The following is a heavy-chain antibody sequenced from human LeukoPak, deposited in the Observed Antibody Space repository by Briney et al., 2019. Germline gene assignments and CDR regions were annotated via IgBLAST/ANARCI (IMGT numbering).Heavy chain of an antibody. Sequence: SVKVSCKASGGTFSSYAISWVRQAPGQGLEWMGGIIPIFGTANYAQKFQGRVTITADESTSTAYMELSSLRSEDTAVYYCASEGGDYSDAFDIWGQGTMVSVSS. V-gene: IGHV1-69*13. CDR2: IIPIFGTA. D-gene: IGHD4-17*01. J-gene: IGHJ3*02. CDR3: ASEGGDYSDAFDI. CDR1: GGTFSSYA.